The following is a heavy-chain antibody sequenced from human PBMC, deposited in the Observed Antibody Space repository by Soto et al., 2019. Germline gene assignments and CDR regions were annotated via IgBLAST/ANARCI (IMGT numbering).Heavy chain of an antibody. CDR2: ITSVGYT. V-gene: IGHV3-23*01. J-gene: IGHJ4*02. Sequence: GGSLRLSCATSGFSFNNYAMSWVRQAPGKGLEWVAAITSVGYTYYVDSLKGRFTISRDNSKNTLYLQMNSLRAEDTAVYYCAKDLIDYSNSYFDYWGQGNLVTVSS. CDR3: AKDLIDYSNSYFDY. D-gene: IGHD4-4*01. CDR1: GFSFNNYA.